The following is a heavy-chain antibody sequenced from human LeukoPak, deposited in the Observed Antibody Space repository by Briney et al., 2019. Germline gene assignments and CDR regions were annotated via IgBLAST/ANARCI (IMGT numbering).Heavy chain of an antibody. CDR2: IYSGGST. D-gene: IGHD3-10*01. CDR3: ATNGGDSMVGGIINY. V-gene: IGHV3-66*01. J-gene: IGHJ4*02. CDR1: GFIVSTNY. Sequence: PGGSLRLSCAASGFIVSTNYMTWVRQAPGKGLEWVSVIYSGGSTYYADSVKGRVTISRDNSKNTLYLQMNSLRAEDTAVYYCATNGGDSMVGGIINYWGQGTLVTVSS.